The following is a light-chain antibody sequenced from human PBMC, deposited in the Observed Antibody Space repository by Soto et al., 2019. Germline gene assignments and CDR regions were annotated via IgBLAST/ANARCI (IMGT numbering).Light chain of an antibody. J-gene: IGLJ1*01. Sequence: QSALTQPASVSGSPGQSITISCTGTSSDVGRYNYVSWYQQHPGKAPKLMIYEVSNRPSGVSNRFSGPKSGNTASLTISGLQAEDEADYYCSSYTSSSTYVFGTGTKVTVL. V-gene: IGLV2-14*01. CDR2: EVS. CDR1: SSDVGRYNY. CDR3: SSYTSSSTYV.